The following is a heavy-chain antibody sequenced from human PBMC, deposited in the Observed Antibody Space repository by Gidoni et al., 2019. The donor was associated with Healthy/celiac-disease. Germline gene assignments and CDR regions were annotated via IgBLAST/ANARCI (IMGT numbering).Heavy chain of an antibody. CDR3: ARAYYGSGNYDY. CDR1: GITFSSYS. CDR2: ISSSSSYI. D-gene: IGHD3-10*01. Sequence: EVQLVESGGGLVKPGGSLRLYCAASGITFSSYSMNWVRQAPGKGLECVSSISSSSSYIYYADSVKGRFTISRDNAKNSLYLQMNSLRAEDTAVYYCARAYYGSGNYDYWGQGTLVTVSS. J-gene: IGHJ4*02. V-gene: IGHV3-21*01.